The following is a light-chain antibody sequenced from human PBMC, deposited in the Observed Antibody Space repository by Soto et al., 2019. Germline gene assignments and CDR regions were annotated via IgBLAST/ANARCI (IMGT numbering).Light chain of an antibody. V-gene: IGLV2-8*01. CDR1: SSDVGGYNY. CDR3: SSYAGSNNLRV. Sequence: QSVLTQPPSASGSPGQSVTISRTGTSSDVGGYNYVSWYQQHPGKAPKLMIYEVSKRPSGVPDRFSGSKSGNTASLTVSGLQAEDEADYCCSSYAGSNNLRVFGTGTKVTVL. J-gene: IGLJ1*01. CDR2: EVS.